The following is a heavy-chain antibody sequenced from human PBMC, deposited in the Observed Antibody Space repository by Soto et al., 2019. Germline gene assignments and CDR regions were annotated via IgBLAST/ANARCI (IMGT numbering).Heavy chain of an antibody. Sequence: PSETLSLTCTVSGGSISSYYWSWIRQPPGKGLEWIGCIYYSGSTNYNPSLKSRVTISVDTSKNQFSLKLSSVTAADTAVYYCARHAEVLYYYYMDVWGKGTTVTVSS. CDR1: GGSISSYY. V-gene: IGHV4-59*08. CDR3: ARHAEVLYYYYMDV. CDR2: IYYSGST. D-gene: IGHD3-10*01. J-gene: IGHJ6*03.